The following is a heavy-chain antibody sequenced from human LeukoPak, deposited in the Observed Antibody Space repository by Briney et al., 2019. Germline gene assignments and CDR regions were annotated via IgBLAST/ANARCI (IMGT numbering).Heavy chain of an antibody. V-gene: IGHV3-30*18. J-gene: IGHJ4*02. CDR1: GFALSNYA. D-gene: IGHD6-6*01. CDR3: AKDKMAYSTSSWDY. CDR2: ISYDGGTK. Sequence: GGSLRLSCAASGFALSNYAMHWVRQAPGKGLEWVAVISYDGGTKYYADSVKGRFTISRDNSKNTLYLQMNSLRAEDTAVYYCAKDKMAYSTSSWDYWGQGTLVTVSS.